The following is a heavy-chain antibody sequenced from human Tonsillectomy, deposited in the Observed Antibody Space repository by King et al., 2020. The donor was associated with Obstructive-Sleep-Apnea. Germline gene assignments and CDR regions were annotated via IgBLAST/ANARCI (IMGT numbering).Heavy chain of an antibody. V-gene: IGHV3-23*04. CDR2: INTGGGTT. CDR1: GFTFSNYA. Sequence: VQLVESGGGLVQPGGSLRLSCAASGFTFSNYAMSWVRQAPGQGLEWVSAINTGGGTTYYADSVKGRFTISRDNSKNTRYLQMNSLGAEDTAVYSCAKRVDTAMVFDYWGQGTLVTVSA. D-gene: IGHD5-18*01. J-gene: IGHJ4*02. CDR3: AKRVDTAMVFDY.